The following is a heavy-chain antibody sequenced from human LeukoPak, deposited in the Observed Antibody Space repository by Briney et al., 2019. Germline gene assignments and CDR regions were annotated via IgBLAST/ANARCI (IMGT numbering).Heavy chain of an antibody. CDR1: GFTFSSYA. V-gene: IGHV3-23*01. CDR3: AKDHEPPLERLAAKKNGMDV. D-gene: IGHD6-25*01. J-gene: IGHJ6*02. Sequence: GGSLRLSCAASGFTFSSYAMSWVRQAPGKGLEWVSAISGSGGSTYYADSVKGRFTISRDNSKNTLYLQMNSLRAEDTAVYYCAKDHEPPLERLAAKKNGMDVWGQGTTVIVSS. CDR2: ISGSGGST.